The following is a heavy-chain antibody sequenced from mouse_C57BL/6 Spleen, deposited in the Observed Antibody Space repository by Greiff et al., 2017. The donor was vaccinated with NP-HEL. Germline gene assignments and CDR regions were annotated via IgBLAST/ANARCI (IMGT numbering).Heavy chain of an antibody. J-gene: IGHJ4*01. V-gene: IGHV1-22*01. CDR1: GYTFTDYN. CDR3: ARGITTVVESFYYAMDY. D-gene: IGHD1-1*01. CDR2: INPNNGGT. Sequence: EVQLQQSGPELVKPGASVKMSCKASGYTFTDYNMHWVKQSHGKSLEWIGYINPNNGGTSYNQKFKGKATLTVNKSSSTAYMELRSLTSEDSAVYYCARGITTVVESFYYAMDYWGQGTSVTVSS.